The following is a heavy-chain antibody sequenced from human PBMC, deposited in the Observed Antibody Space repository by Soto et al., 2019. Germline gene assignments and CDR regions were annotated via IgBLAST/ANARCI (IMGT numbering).Heavy chain of an antibody. CDR2: ISSSGSTI. V-gene: IGHV3-11*01. CDR3: ARAWPPITSSYYYLDV. Sequence: GGSLRLSCAASGFSFSDYYMSWMRQAPGKGLEWVSYISSSGSTIYYADSVKGRFTISRDNAKNSLYLQMNSLRAEDTALYYCARAWPPITSSYYYLDVSGKGSTVTVSS. CDR1: GFSFSDYY. D-gene: IGHD1-20*01. J-gene: IGHJ6*03.